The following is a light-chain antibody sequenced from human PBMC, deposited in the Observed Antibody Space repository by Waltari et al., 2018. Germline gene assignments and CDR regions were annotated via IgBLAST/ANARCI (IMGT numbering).Light chain of an antibody. CDR1: ALPRSY. V-gene: IGLV3-25*03. CDR2: KDT. Sequence: SYDLTQPPSVSVSPGQTARITCFGNALPRSYSYWYQQKPGQAPLLLIYKDTQRASGIPERFSGSTSGTTVTLTISGVQAEDEADYYCQSADTDFANHVLFGGGTQLTVL. J-gene: IGLJ2*01. CDR3: QSADTDFANHVL.